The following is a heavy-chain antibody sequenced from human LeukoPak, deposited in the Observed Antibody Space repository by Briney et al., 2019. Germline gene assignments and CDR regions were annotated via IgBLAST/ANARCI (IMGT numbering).Heavy chain of an antibody. V-gene: IGHV3-43*02. Sequence: GGSLRLSCVASGLPIADFAMHWVRQAPGKGLEWVSLISGDGVSTFYTDSVRGRFSISRDNTKNSLYLEMNSLRTEDTAMYYCEEESGKFDYWGQGTLVAVSS. J-gene: IGHJ4*02. CDR3: EEESGKFDY. CDR2: ISGDGVST. CDR1: GLPIADFA.